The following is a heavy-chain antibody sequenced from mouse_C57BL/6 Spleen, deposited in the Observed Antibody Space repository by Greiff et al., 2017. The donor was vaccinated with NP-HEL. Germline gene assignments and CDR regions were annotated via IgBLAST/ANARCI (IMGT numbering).Heavy chain of an antibody. J-gene: IGHJ4*01. D-gene: IGHD1-1*01. CDR1: GYTFTSYW. V-gene: IGHV1-7*01. Sequence: VQLQQSGAELAKPGASVKLSCKASGYTFTSYWMPWVKQRPGQGLEWIGYINPSSGYTKYTQKFKDKATLTADKSSSTAYMQLSSLTYEDSAVYYCARGPSEYGSPYAMDYWGQGTSVTVSS. CDR2: INPSSGYT. CDR3: ARGPSEYGSPYAMDY.